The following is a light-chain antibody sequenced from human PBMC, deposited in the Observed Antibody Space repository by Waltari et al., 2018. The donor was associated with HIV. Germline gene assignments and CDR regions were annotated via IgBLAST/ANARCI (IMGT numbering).Light chain of an antibody. J-gene: IGKJ3*01. CDR2: DAA. CDR1: QSVNNN. CDR3: QQYSNLLLT. Sequence: EIMMTQSPATLSVSPGERVTLSCRASQSVNNNLAWYQQKPGQAPRLLIYDAASRATGIPARFSGSGSGTEFTLTISSLQSEDFAVYCCQQYSNLLLTFGPGTKVDI. V-gene: IGKV3-15*01.